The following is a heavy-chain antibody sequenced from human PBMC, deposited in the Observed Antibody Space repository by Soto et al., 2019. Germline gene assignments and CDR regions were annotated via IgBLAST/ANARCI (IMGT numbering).Heavy chain of an antibody. V-gene: IGHV1-69*13. D-gene: IGHD6-19*01. CDR2: IIPIFGTA. CDR3: ARVGASSGWFYGMDV. Sequence: SVKVSCKASGGTFSSYAISWVRQAPGQGLEWMGGIIPIFGTANYAQKFQGRVTITADESTSTAYMELSSLRSEDTAVYYGARVGASSGWFYGMDVSGQGTTVTVSS. J-gene: IGHJ6*02. CDR1: GGTFSSYA.